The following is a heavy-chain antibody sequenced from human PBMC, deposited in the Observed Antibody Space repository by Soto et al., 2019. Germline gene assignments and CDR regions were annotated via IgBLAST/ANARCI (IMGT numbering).Heavy chain of an antibody. J-gene: IGHJ6*02. CDR2: IYPGDSDT. Sequence: GESLKISCKGSVYRFTSYWIGWVRQMPGKGLEWMGVIYPGDSDTRYSPSFEGQVTISVDKSISTAYLQWSSLKASDTAIYYCARKLSDYYALDVWGQGTTVTVSS. CDR3: ARKLSDYYALDV. CDR1: VYRFTSYW. V-gene: IGHV5-51*01. D-gene: IGHD2-15*01.